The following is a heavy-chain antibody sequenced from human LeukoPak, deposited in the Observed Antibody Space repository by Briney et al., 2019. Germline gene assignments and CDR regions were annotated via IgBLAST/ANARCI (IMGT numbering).Heavy chain of an antibody. CDR2: ISGSGGST. D-gene: IGHD1-20*01. CDR1: GFTFSSYA. J-gene: IGHJ4*02. V-gene: IGHV3-23*01. Sequence: PGGSLRLSCAASGFTFSSYAMSWVRQAPGKGLEWVSAISGSGGSTYYADTVRGRFPISRDNSKNTLYLQMNSLRAEDTAVYYCAKDASITGTSRPFDYWGQGTLVTVSS. CDR3: AKDASITGTSRPFDY.